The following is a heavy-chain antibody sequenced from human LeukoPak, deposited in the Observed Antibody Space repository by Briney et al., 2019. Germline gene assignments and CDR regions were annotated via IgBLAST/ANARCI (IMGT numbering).Heavy chain of an antibody. J-gene: IGHJ6*03. CDR1: GFTVSDNY. CDR2: MYSRGDT. CDR3: AKNRGGTYKYYMDV. Sequence: GGSLRLSCAASGFTVSDNYMSWVRQAPGKGLEWVSVMYSRGDTYYANSVKGRFTISRDNSKNTVYLQMGSLRAEDTAVYYCAKNRGGTYKYYMDVWGNGTTVTVSS. V-gene: IGHV3-53*01. D-gene: IGHD1-1*01.